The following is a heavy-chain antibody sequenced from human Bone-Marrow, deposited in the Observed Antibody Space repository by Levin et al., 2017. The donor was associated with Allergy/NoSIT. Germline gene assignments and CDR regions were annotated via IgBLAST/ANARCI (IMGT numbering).Heavy chain of an antibody. CDR2: ISWNSGSI. Sequence: SLKISCAASGFTFDDYAMHWVRQAPGKGLEWVSGISWNSGSIGYADSVKGRFTITRDNAKNSLYLQMNSLRAEDTALYYCANDISADSSSWYGMDVCGQGTTVTVSS. CDR1: GFTFDDYA. J-gene: IGHJ6*02. V-gene: IGHV3-9*01. D-gene: IGHD6-13*01. CDR3: ANDISADSSSWYGMDV.